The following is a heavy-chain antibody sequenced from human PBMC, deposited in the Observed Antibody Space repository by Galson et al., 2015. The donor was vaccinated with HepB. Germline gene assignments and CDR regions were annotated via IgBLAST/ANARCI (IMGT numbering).Heavy chain of an antibody. V-gene: IGHV3-7*03. CDR2: IKEDGGEI. CDR3: VEAALH. Sequence: SLRLSCAASGFSFSTHWMSWVRQAPGKGLQWVANIKEDGGEIYYADSVKGRFSISRDNAKKSLYLQMNSLRAEDTAVYYCVEAALHWGQGALVTVSS. CDR1: GFSFSTHW. D-gene: IGHD6-6*01. J-gene: IGHJ4*02.